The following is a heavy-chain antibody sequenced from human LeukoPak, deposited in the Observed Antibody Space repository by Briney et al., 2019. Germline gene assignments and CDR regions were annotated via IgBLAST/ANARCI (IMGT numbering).Heavy chain of an antibody. V-gene: IGHV1-18*04. CDR3: ARVHDFWSSFEDY. Sequence: ASVKVSCKASGYTFTGYYMHWVRQAPGQGLEWMGWISAYNGNTNYAQKLQGRVTMTTDTSTSTAYMELRSLRSDDTAVYYCARVHDFWSSFEDYWGQGTLVTVSS. D-gene: IGHD3-3*01. CDR1: GYTFTGYY. CDR2: ISAYNGNT. J-gene: IGHJ4*02.